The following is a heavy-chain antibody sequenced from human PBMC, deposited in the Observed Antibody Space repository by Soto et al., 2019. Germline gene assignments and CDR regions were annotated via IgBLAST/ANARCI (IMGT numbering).Heavy chain of an antibody. D-gene: IGHD3-10*01. J-gene: IGHJ4*02. CDR3: ARDASGEAPY. CDR1: GGSITNGDYY. Sequence: QVQLQESGPGLVRPSQTLSLTCTVSGGSITNGDYYWNWIRQHPGKGLEWIGYINYRGTTFYNPSLKSRVFISVEMSKNQFSLNLSSVTAADTAGYFCARDASGEAPYWGQGTLVTVSS. CDR2: INYRGTT. V-gene: IGHV4-31*03.